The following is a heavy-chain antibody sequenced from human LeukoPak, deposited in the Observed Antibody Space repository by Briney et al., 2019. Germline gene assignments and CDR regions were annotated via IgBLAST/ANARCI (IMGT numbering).Heavy chain of an antibody. J-gene: IGHJ5*02. CDR3: ARGPITMVRGSQTTNWFDP. V-gene: IGHV4-4*07. Sequence: PSETLTLTCTVSGGSISSYYWSWIRQPAGKGLEWVGRIYTSGSTNYNPSLKSRVTMSVDTSKNQFSLKLSSVTAADTAVYYCARGPITMVRGSQTTNWFDPRGQGTLVTVSS. D-gene: IGHD3-10*01. CDR1: GGSISSYY. CDR2: IYTSGST.